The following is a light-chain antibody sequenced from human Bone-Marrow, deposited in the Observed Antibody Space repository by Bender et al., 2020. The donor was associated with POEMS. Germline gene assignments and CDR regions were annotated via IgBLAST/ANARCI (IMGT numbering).Light chain of an antibody. J-gene: IGLJ3*02. CDR3: VAWDASLNGWV. Sequence: QSVLTQPPSVSGTPGQRVTLSCSGSGSNIGGYPVNWYQQLPGTAPRLLIYTINERPSGGPDRFSGSKSGTSASLAITGLQSDDEAIYFCVAWDASLNGWVFGGGTKLTVL. CDR1: GSNIGGYP. V-gene: IGLV1-44*01. CDR2: TIN.